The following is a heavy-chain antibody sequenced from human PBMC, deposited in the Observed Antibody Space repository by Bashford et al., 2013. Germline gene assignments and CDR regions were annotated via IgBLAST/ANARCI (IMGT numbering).Heavy chain of an antibody. D-gene: IGHD1-1*01. CDR3: ARGTSETSGRGRAVGT. V-gene: IGHV3-33*01. CDR2: TWYDGSNK. J-gene: IGHJ5*02. Sequence: VRQAPGKGLEWVAVTWYDGSNKYYADSVKGRFTVSRDNSKDTLYLQMNSLRAEDTAVYYCARGTSETSGRGRAVGTWGQGTLVTVSS.